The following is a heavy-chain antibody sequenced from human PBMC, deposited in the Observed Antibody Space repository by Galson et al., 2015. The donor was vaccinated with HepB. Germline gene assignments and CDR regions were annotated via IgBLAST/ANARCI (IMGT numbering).Heavy chain of an antibody. CDR3: ARDSTGKSRLDP. Sequence: SLRLSCAASGFHFGSYGMHWVRQAPGKGLEWVALKYYDGSDKYYADSVTGRFTISRDNSRNTLYLQTNSLRAEDTALYYCARDSTGKSRLDPWGQGTLVTVSS. J-gene: IGHJ5*02. V-gene: IGHV3-33*01. CDR2: KYYDGSDK. D-gene: IGHD1-1*01. CDR1: GFHFGSYG.